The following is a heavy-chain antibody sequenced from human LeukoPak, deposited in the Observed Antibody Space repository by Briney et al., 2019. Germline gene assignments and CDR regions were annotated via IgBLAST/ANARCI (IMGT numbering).Heavy chain of an antibody. V-gene: IGHV3-53*01. D-gene: IGHD1-1*01. CDR3: ARTVQLERPVPLRNYYYMDV. CDR1: GFTISSNY. J-gene: IGHJ6*03. Sequence: GGSLRLSCAASGFTISSNYMSWVRQAPGKGLEWVSVIYRGGSTYYADSVKGRFTISRDNSKNTLYLQMNSLRAEDTAVYYCARTVQLERPVPLRNYYYMDVWGKGTMVTISS. CDR2: IYRGGST.